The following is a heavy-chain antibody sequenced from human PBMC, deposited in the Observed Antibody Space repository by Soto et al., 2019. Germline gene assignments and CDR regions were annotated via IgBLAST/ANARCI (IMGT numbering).Heavy chain of an antibody. CDR2: ISPNSGGT. CDR3: ATDGPSNSGNLYAFDI. J-gene: IGHJ3*02. CDR1: GYTFTGYY. D-gene: IGHD5-12*01. Sequence: QVQLVQSGAEVKKSGASVKVSCKASGYTFTGYYIHWVRQAPGQGLEWMGEISPNSGGTKYAQNLQGRVTMATDTSTNTAYLELRSLRSDDTAVYFCATDGPSNSGNLYAFDIWGQGTMVTVSA. V-gene: IGHV1-2*02.